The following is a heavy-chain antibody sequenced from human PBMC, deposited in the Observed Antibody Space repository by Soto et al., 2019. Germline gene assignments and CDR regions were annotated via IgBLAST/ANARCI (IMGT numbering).Heavy chain of an antibody. CDR3: ARGPLYARFDP. CDR2: IYSGGNT. V-gene: IGHV3-66*01. Sequence: EVQLVESGGGLVQPGGSLRLSCAASGFTVSSNYLSWVRQAPGKGLERVSIIYSGGNTYYADSVKGRFTLSRDNSKNTLYLQMNSLRTEDTAVYYCARGPLYARFDPWGQGTLVTVSS. D-gene: IGHD3-16*01. CDR1: GFTVSSNY. J-gene: IGHJ5*02.